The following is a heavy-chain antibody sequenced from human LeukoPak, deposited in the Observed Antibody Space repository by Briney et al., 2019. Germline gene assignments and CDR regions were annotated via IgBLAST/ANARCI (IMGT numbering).Heavy chain of an antibody. CDR1: GFIFSSYS. CDR2: ISSSSSTI. Sequence: GGSLRLSCAASGFIFSSYSMNWVRQAPGQGLEWVSFISSSSSTIYYADSVKGRFTISRDNAKNSLYLQMNSLRAEDTAVYYCARDEPGIAVAGKPGPVDYWGQGTLVTVSS. D-gene: IGHD6-19*01. J-gene: IGHJ4*02. CDR3: ARDEPGIAVAGKPGPVDY. V-gene: IGHV3-48*04.